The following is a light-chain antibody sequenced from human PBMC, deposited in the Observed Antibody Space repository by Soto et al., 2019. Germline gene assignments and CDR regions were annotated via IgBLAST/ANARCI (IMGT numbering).Light chain of an antibody. V-gene: IGKV3-11*01. CDR3: QQRSIWPPT. J-gene: IGKJ4*01. CDR1: QSVSIY. Sequence: ETVLTQSPATLSLSPGERATLSCRASQSVSIYLAWYQHKPGQAPMLLIYDASNRATDIPARFSGSGSGTDFSLTISSLEPEDFAVYYCQQRSIWPPTFGGGTKVEIK. CDR2: DAS.